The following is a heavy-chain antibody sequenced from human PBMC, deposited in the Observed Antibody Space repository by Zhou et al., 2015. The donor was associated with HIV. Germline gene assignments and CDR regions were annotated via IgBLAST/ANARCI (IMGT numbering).Heavy chain of an antibody. D-gene: IGHD3-16*01. CDR1: GYTFTNYD. CDR2: MNPNSGNT. V-gene: IGHV1-8*01. Sequence: QVQLVQSGAEVKKPGASVKVSCKASGYTFTNYDINWVRQATGQGLEWMGWMNPNSGNTGYAQKFLGRVTMTRNTSITTAYMEVTSLTYEDAAVYYCGSLIVPNKRLGEANFYYYAVDVWGQGTTVTVSS. J-gene: IGHJ6*02. CDR3: GSLIVPNKRLGEANFYYYAVDV.